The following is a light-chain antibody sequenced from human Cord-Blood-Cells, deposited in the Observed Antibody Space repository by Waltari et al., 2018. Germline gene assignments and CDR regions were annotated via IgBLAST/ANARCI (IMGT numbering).Light chain of an antibody. Sequence: TQHPRTLSLSERERATLACRARQSVSINYLSCYQQKPGQDPSLLIYGASNRATGIPDRFSGSESGTDFTLTINRLEPEDFAVYYFQQYGSSPVSFGQGTKLEIK. CDR3: QQYGSSPVS. CDR2: GAS. J-gene: IGKJ2*03. V-gene: IGKV3-20*01. CDR1: QSVSINY.